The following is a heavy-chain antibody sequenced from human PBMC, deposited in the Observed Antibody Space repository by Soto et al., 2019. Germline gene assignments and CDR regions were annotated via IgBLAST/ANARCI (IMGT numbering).Heavy chain of an antibody. J-gene: IGHJ6*02. Sequence: QVQLQESGPGLVKPSETLSLTCTVSGDSISRYYWSWIRLSPGKGLEWIGYIYYSGETNYNPSVKGRVPISVDRTKNQFSLKLSSVTAADTAVYYCARDQGGEFLKGSGMDVWGQGTTVTVSS. CDR1: GDSISRYY. V-gene: IGHV4-59*01. CDR3: ARDQGGEFLKGSGMDV. CDR2: IYYSGET. D-gene: IGHD3-10*01.